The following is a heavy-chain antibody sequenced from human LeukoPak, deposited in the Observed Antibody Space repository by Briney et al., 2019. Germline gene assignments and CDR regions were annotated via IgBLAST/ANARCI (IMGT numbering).Heavy chain of an antibody. D-gene: IGHD6-19*01. CDR3: AKDAGYSSGKGAALDY. CDR2: ISYDGSNK. V-gene: IGHV3-30*18. Sequence: QPGGSLRLSCAASGFTFSSYGMHWVRQAPGKGLEWVAVISYDGSNKYYADSVKGRFTISRDNSKNTLYLQMNSLRAEDTAVYYCAKDAGYSSGKGAALDYWGQGTLVTVSS. CDR1: GFTFSSYG. J-gene: IGHJ4*02.